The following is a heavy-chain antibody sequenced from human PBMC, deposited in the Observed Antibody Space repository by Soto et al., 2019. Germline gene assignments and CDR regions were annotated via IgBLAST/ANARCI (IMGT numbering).Heavy chain of an antibody. CDR3: TRVGGYYGDYPNFDY. CDR1: GDSMRTFY. Sequence: SETLSLTCTVYGDSMRTFYWSWIRQPPGKGLEWIGNIYYSGSTNYNPSHKSRVTMSVDMSRNQVSLKLSSVTAADTAVYYCTRVGGYYGDYPNFDYWGQGALVTVSS. CDR2: IYYSGST. J-gene: IGHJ4*02. V-gene: IGHV4-59*01. D-gene: IGHD4-17*01.